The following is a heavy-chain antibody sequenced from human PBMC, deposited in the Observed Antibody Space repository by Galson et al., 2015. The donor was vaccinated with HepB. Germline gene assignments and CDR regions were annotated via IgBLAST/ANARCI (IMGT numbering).Heavy chain of an antibody. CDR1: GFTFSSYA. D-gene: IGHD6-19*01. CDR2: IGSNGAST. V-gene: IGHV3-64D*06. Sequence: SLRLSCAASGFTFSSYAMHWVRQAPGKGLKYVSGIGSNGASTYCADSVKGRFTISRDNSNNMLYLRMSSLRVDDTAVYYCVNGGSGWYGYWGQGTLVTVSS. CDR3: VNGGSGWYGY. J-gene: IGHJ4*02.